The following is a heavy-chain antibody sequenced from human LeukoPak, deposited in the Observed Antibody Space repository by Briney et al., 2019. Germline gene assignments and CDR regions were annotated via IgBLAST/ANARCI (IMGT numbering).Heavy chain of an antibody. J-gene: IGHJ3*02. CDR3: ATDRSYYDFWSGRRGGAFDI. D-gene: IGHD3-3*01. V-gene: IGHV1-24*01. Sequence: ASVKVSCKVSGYTLTELSMHWVRQAPGKGLEWMGGFDPEDGETIYAQKFQGRVTMTEDTSTDTAYMELSSLRSEDTAVYYCATDRSYYDFWSGRRGGAFDIWGQGTMVTVSS. CDR2: FDPEDGET. CDR1: GYTLTELS.